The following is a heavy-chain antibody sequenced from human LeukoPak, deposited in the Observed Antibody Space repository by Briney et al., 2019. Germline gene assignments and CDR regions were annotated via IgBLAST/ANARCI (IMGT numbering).Heavy chain of an antibody. CDR3: SRAYYDFWSGYPPDY. V-gene: IGHV1-2*06. CDR2: INPNSGGT. Sequence: ASVKVSCKASGYTFTGYYMHWVRQAPGQGLEWMGRINPNSGGTNYAQKFQGRVTMTRDTSISTAYMELSRLRSDDTAVYYCSRAYYDFWSGYPPDYWGQGTLVTISS. J-gene: IGHJ4*02. CDR1: GYTFTGYY. D-gene: IGHD3-3*01.